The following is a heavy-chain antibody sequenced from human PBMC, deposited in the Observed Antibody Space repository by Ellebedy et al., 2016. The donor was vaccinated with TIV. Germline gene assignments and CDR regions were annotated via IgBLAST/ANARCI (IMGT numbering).Heavy chain of an antibody. CDR2: MRRKIDGGPI. CDR3: TRWGGDT. D-gene: IGHD3-10*01. Sequence: GESLKISCAASGFTVSSSYMNWVRQAPGKGLEWVARMRRKIDGGPIDYAAPVKGRFTVSRDESKNMLYLEMNSLKIEDTAVYFCTRWGGDTWGQGTLVAVSA. V-gene: IGHV3-15*01. J-gene: IGHJ4*02. CDR1: GFTVSSSY.